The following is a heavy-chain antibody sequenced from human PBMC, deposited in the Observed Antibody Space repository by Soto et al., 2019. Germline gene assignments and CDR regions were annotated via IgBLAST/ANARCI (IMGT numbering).Heavy chain of an antibody. Sequence: SETXSLTCSISVCCITTSNCCGCFRRPPGKGLEWVGQIFHTGSTYYNPSLKTRVTISLDKSSDQFSLKLTSVTAADTAVYFCARKYCSNTVCQNEKWGQGTLVTVYS. D-gene: IGHD2-2*01. CDR3: ARKYCSNTVCQNEK. CDR1: VCCITTSNC. V-gene: IGHV4-4*02. J-gene: IGHJ4*02. CDR2: IFHTGST.